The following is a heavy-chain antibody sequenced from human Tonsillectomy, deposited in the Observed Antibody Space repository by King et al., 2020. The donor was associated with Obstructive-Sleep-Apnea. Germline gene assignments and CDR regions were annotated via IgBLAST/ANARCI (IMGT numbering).Heavy chain of an antibody. CDR1: GGTFSSYA. CDR2: IIPIFGTA. V-gene: IGHV1-69*01. Sequence: QLVQSGAEVKKPGSSVKVSCKASGGTFSSYAISWVRQAPGQGLEWMGGIIPIFGTANYAQTFQGRVTITADESTSTAYMELSSLRSEDTAVYYCAREGYGSGSYLYYGMDVWGQGTTVTVSS. D-gene: IGHD3-10*01. CDR3: AREGYGSGSYLYYGMDV. J-gene: IGHJ6*02.